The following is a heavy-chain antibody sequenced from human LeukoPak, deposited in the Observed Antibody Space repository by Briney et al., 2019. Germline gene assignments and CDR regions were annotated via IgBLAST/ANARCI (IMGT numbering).Heavy chain of an antibody. D-gene: IGHD2-15*01. CDR3: AKGKPRRGYCSGGSCYTPFDY. Sequence: GSLRLSCAASGFTFSSYAMSWVRQAPGKGLEWVSAISGSGGSTYYADSVKGRFTISRDNSKNTLYLQMNSLRAEDTAVYYCAKGKPRRGYCSGGSCYTPFDYWGQGTLVTVSS. CDR2: ISGSGGST. J-gene: IGHJ4*02. CDR1: GFTFSSYA. V-gene: IGHV3-23*01.